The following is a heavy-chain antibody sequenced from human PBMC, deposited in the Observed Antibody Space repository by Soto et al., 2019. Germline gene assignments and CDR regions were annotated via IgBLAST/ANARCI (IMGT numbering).Heavy chain of an antibody. V-gene: IGHV5-51*01. Sequence: GESLNISCKGSGYSFTSYWIGWVRQMPGKGLEWMGIIYPGDSDTRYSPSFQGQVTISADKSISTAYLQWSSLKASDTAVYYCARPRVDYGDYQGYWGYYYYGMDVWGQGTTVTVSS. CDR2: IYPGDSDT. CDR3: ARPRVDYGDYQGYWGYYYYGMDV. D-gene: IGHD4-17*01. CDR1: GYSFTSYW. J-gene: IGHJ6*02.